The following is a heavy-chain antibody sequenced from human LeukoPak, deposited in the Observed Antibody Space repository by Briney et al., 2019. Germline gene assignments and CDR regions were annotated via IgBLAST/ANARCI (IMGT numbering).Heavy chain of an antibody. J-gene: IGHJ4*02. D-gene: IGHD1-26*01. V-gene: IGHV3-9*01. CDR3: AKAELLDYFDY. CDR1: GFTFDDYA. CDR2: ISWNSGSI. Sequence: TGGSLRLSCAASGFTFDDYAMHWVRQAPGKGLEWVSGISWNSGSIGYADSVKGRFTIPRDNAKNSLYLQMNSLRAEDTALYYCAKAELLDYFDYWGQGTLVTVSS.